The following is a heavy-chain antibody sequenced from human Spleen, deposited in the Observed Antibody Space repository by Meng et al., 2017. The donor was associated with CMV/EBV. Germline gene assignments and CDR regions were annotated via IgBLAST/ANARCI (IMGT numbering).Heavy chain of an antibody. Sequence: GESLKISCAASGFTFSSYGMHWVRQAPGKGLEWVAFIRYDGSNKYYADSVKGRFTISRDNSKNTLYLQMNSLRAEDTAVYYCATTDRTSEVRFLEWFELKNAFDIWGQGTMVTVSS. D-gene: IGHD3-3*01. V-gene: IGHV3-30*02. CDR1: GFTFSSYG. J-gene: IGHJ3*02. CDR3: ATTDRTSEVRFLEWFELKNAFDI. CDR2: IRYDGSNK.